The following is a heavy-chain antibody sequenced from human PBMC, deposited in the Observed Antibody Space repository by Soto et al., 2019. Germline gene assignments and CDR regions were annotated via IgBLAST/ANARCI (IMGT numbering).Heavy chain of an antibody. Sequence: SVKVSCKASGFTFTSSAVQWVRQARGQRLEWIGWIVVGSGNTNYAQKFQERVTITRDMSTSTAYMELSSLRSEDTAVYYCAATSIVPAAIGSYYFDYWGQGTLVTVSS. CDR3: AATSIVPAAIGSYYFDY. V-gene: IGHV1-58*01. CDR1: GFTFTSSA. D-gene: IGHD2-2*02. J-gene: IGHJ4*02. CDR2: IVVGSGNT.